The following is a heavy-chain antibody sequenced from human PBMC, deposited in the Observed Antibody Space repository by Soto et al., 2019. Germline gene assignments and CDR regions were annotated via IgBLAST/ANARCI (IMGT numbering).Heavy chain of an antibody. CDR2: ISWNGAAT. Sequence: EAHLVESGGGLVQPGRSLRLSCVASGFTFDDYAIHWVRQAPGKGLEWVSGISWNGAATGYADSVKGRFTISRDNAKNSLYLQMSSLRIEDTAIYYCANLPLYGSGFDCWGQGTLVTVSS. J-gene: IGHJ4*02. V-gene: IGHV3-9*01. CDR1: GFTFDDYA. CDR3: ANLPLYGSGFDC. D-gene: IGHD3-10*01.